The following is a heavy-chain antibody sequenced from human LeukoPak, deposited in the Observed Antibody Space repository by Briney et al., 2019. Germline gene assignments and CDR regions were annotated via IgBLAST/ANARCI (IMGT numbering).Heavy chain of an antibody. J-gene: IGHJ4*02. D-gene: IGHD3-10*01. CDR3: ARKYYYGSRMGAYYFDY. CDR1: GGSISSGGYY. Sequence: SQTLSLTCTVSGGSISSGGYYWSWIRQHPGKGLEWIGYIYYSGSTYYNPSLKSQVTISVDTSKNQFSLKLSSVTAADTAVYYCARKYYYGSRMGAYYFDYWGQGTLVTVSS. CDR2: IYYSGST. V-gene: IGHV4-31*01.